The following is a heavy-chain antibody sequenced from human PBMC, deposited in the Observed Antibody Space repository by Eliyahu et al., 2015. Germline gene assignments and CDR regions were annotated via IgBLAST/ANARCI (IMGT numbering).Heavy chain of an antibody. CDR2: IYYSGST. V-gene: IGHV4-59*01. CDR1: GGSISSYY. CDR3: ARETYGDYSFDY. D-gene: IGHD4-17*01. Sequence: QVQLQESGPGLVKPSETLSXTCTVXGGSISSYYWSWIRQPPGKGLEWIGYIYYSGSTNYNPSLKSRVTISIDTSKNQFSLKLSSVTAADTAVYYCARETYGDYSFDYWGQGTLVTVSS. J-gene: IGHJ4*02.